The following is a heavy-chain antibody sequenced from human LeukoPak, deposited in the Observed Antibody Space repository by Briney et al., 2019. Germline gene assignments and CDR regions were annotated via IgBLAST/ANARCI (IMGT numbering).Heavy chain of an antibody. Sequence: GGSLRLSCAASGFTLGSYAISRVRQAPGKGLEWVSSISDSGGSTYYADSVKGRFTISRDFSKNTLYVQMNSLRAEDTAVYYCAKERGNIAVGLDYWGQGTLVSVPS. D-gene: IGHD6-19*01. J-gene: IGHJ4*02. CDR3: AKERGNIAVGLDY. CDR1: GFTLGSYA. V-gene: IGHV3-23*01. CDR2: ISDSGGST.